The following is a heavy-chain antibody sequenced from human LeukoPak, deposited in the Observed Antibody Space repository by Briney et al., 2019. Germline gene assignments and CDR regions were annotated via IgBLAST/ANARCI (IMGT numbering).Heavy chain of an antibody. V-gene: IGHV3-33*01. D-gene: IGHD2-2*03. CDR2: IWYDGRNK. CDR3: ARDGYCSSTSCRYYFDY. Sequence: GGSLRLSCAAPGFTFSNYGMHWVRQAPGKGLEWGAVIWYDGRNKYYADSVKGRFTISRDNSKNTLDLQMNSLRAEDTAVYYCARDGYCSSTSCRYYFDYWGQGTLVTVSS. J-gene: IGHJ4*02. CDR1: GFTFSNYG.